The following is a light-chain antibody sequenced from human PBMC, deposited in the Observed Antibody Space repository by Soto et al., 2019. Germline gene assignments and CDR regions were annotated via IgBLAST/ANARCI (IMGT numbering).Light chain of an antibody. Sequence: DIQMTQSPSSLSASVGDRVTITCRASQAIRNDLCWYQQKPGKAPKRLIYAAFILQSGVPPRFSGNGSGTEYTLTISSLQAEDYATYGRLQQKTYSLTFGQGTRLE. CDR2: AAF. V-gene: IGKV1-17*01. J-gene: IGKJ5*01. CDR1: QAIRND. CDR3: LQQKTYSLT.